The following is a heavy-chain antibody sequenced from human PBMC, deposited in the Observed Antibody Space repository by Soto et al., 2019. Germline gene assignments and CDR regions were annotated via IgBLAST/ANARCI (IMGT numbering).Heavy chain of an antibody. J-gene: IGHJ6*02. V-gene: IGHV4-31*02. CDR2: IHHSGGT. CDR3: ARCFWSSPNGLDV. Sequence: SETLSLTCIVSGGSMNSGGYYWRWIRQLPGKGLEWIGYIHHSGGTYDNPSLKSRLSISIDTSKNHFYLKLKSVTVADTAVYFCARCFWSSPNGLDVWGQGTTVTVSS. D-gene: IGHD3-3*01. CDR1: GGSMNSGGYY.